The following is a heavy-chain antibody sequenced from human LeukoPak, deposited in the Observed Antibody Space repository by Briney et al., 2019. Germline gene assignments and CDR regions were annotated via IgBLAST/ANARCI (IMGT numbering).Heavy chain of an antibody. CDR1: GYTFTGYY. J-gene: IGHJ4*02. Sequence: ASVKVSRKASGYTFTGYYMHWVRQAPGQGLEWMGWINPNSGGTNYTQKFQGRVTMTRDTSISTAYMELSRLRSDDTAVYYCARSPHILTGENFDYWGQGTLVTVSS. CDR3: ARSPHILTGENFDY. V-gene: IGHV1-2*02. CDR2: INPNSGGT. D-gene: IGHD3-9*01.